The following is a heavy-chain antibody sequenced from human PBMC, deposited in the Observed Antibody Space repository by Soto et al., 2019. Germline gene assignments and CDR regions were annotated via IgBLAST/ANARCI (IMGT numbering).Heavy chain of an antibody. CDR1: GGTFNSYS. D-gene: IGHD5-12*01. CDR2: IIPMSGRP. Sequence: QVQLVQSGAEVKTPGSSVKVSCKASGGTFNSYSIDWVRQAPGQGFEWMGGIIPMSGRPNYAQRFQGRVTFSADKSTNTVYMEVNSLTHEETAVYYCTRSGRQSANWFNPWGQGTLVTVSS. J-gene: IGHJ5*02. V-gene: IGHV1-69*14. CDR3: TRSGRQSANWFNP.